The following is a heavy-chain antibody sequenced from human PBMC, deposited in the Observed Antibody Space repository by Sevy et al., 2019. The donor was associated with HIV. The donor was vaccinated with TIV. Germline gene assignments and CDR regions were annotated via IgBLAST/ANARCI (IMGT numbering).Heavy chain of an antibody. CDR1: GFTFSSYS. J-gene: IGHJ6*02. V-gene: IGHV3-48*02. CDR3: AREGSGWDYYYYYGMDV. CDR2: ISSSSSTI. Sequence: GGSLRLSCAASGFTFSSYSMNWVRQAPGKGLEWVSYISSSSSTIYYADSVKGRFTISRDNAKNSLYLQMNSLRDEDTDVYYCAREGSGWDYYYYYGMDVWGQGTTVTVSS. D-gene: IGHD6-19*01.